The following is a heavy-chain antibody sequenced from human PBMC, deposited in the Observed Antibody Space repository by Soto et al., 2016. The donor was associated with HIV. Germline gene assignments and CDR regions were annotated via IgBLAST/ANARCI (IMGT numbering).Heavy chain of an antibody. CDR3: AGXSXDAFDI. V-gene: IGHV3-33*01. D-gene: IGHD3-10*01. CDR1: AFSFSGYG. Sequence: VQLVESGGGVVQPGRSLRLSCAASAFSFSGYGMHWVRQAPGKGLEWVAVIWSDGSNKYYADSVKGRFTISRDNSKNTLYLQMNSLRAEDTAVYYCAGXSXDAFDIWGQGTMVTVSS. J-gene: IGHJ3*02. CDR2: IWSDGSNK.